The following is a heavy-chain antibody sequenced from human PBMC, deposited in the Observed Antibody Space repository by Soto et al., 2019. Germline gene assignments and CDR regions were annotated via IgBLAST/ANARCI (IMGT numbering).Heavy chain of an antibody. Sequence: SVKVSCKASGGTFSSYAISWVRQASGQGLEWMGGIIPIFGTANYAQKFQGRVTITADESTSTAYMELSSLRSEDTAVYYCAGGKRGLRDFSYGYLAPTAVDYW. V-gene: IGHV1-69*13. CDR3: AGGKRGLRDFSYGYLAPTAVDY. CDR1: GGTFSSYA. D-gene: IGHD5-18*01. CDR2: IIPIFGTA. J-gene: IGHJ4*01.